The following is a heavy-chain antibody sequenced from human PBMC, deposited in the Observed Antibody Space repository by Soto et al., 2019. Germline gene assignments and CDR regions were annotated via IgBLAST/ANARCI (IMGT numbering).Heavy chain of an antibody. Sequence: AASVKVSCKASGYTFTVYYMHWVRQAPGQGLEWMGWINPKSGGTMYPQKFQGRVTMTWDTSISTAYMALTRLRSDDMAVYYCARDLAKGGGSAGFDYWGQGTLVTVSS. CDR1: GYTFTVYY. J-gene: IGHJ4*02. CDR2: INPKSGGT. CDR3: ARDLAKGGGSAGFDY. V-gene: IGHV1-2*02. D-gene: IGHD1-26*01.